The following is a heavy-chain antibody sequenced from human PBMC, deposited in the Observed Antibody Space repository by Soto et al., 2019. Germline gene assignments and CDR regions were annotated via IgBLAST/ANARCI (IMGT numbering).Heavy chain of an antibody. CDR1: GFTFSNYW. J-gene: IGHJ4*02. Sequence: EVQLVESGGGLVQPGGSLTLSCAASGFTFSNYWMHWVRQTPGAGLVWVSHIQSDGRSTSYADSVNGRFTISRDNAKNPLYLQMNSLRAEHTGVYFCTRDTEYIGIYYWGQGTLVTVSS. CDR3: TRDTEYIGIYY. D-gene: IGHD1-1*01. CDR2: IQSDGRST. V-gene: IGHV3-74*01.